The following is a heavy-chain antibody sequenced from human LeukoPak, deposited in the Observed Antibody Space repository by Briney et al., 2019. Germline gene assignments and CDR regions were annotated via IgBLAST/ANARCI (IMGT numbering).Heavy chain of an antibody. CDR2: IYYSGST. CDR1: SGSISSSSYY. J-gene: IGHJ6*02. D-gene: IGHD3-9*01. CDR3: ARDRSLRYFDWLDYYYGMDV. V-gene: IGHV4-39*01. Sequence: PSETLSLTCSVSSGSISSSSYYWGWIRQPPGKGLEWSGSIYYSGSTYYNPSLKSRVTISVDTSKNQFSLKLSSVTAADTAVYYCARDRSLRYFDWLDYYYGMDVWGQGTTVTVSS.